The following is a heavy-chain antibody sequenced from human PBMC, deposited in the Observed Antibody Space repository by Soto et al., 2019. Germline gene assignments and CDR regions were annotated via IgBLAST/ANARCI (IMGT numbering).Heavy chain of an antibody. V-gene: IGHV3-21*01. Sequence: PGGSLRLSCVASRSAFSSYSISWVRKAPGKGLEWVSSISVSSSYIYYAASVKGRFIISRDNDATSVYLQMKNLRADDTAVYYCATIQRSGPPWGMDVWGQGTTVTVSS. CDR3: ATIQRSGPPWGMDV. CDR1: RSAFSSYS. CDR2: ISVSSSYI. J-gene: IGHJ6*02. D-gene: IGHD6-19*01.